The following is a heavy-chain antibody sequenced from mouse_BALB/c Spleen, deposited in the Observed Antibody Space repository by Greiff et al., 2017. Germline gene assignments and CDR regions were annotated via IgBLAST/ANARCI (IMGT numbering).Heavy chain of an antibody. Sequence: EVHLQQSGPELVKPGASVKISCKASGYSFTVYYMHWVKQSPENSLEWIGEINPSTGGTSYNQKFKGKATLTVDKSSSTAYMQLKSLTSEESAVYYCTSGDGYYFWFAYWGQGTLVTVSA. V-gene: IGHV1-42*01. D-gene: IGHD2-3*01. CDR2: INPSTGGT. CDR1: GYSFTVYY. J-gene: IGHJ3*01. CDR3: TSGDGYYFWFAY.